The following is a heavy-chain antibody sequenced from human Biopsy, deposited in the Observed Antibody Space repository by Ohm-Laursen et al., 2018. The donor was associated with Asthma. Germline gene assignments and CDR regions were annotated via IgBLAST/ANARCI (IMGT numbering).Heavy chain of an antibody. V-gene: IGHV3-33*08. J-gene: IGHJ3*02. Sequence: SLRLSCTATGFVFSQCGMHWVRQAPGKGLEWVAVIWYDGSIKYYADSVKGRFSISRDNSRNRLYLQINRLTVEDSAVYFCARQSGQDYGDSSGFDIWGQGTKVAVSS. CDR2: IWYDGSIK. CDR1: GFVFSQCG. D-gene: IGHD3-22*01. CDR3: ARQSGQDYGDSSGFDI.